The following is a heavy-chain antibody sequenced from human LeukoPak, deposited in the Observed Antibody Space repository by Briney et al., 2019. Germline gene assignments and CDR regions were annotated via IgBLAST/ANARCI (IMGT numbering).Heavy chain of an antibody. V-gene: IGHV4-34*01. D-gene: IGHD5-18*01. J-gene: IGHJ6*02. CDR1: GGSFSGYY. Sequence: SETLSLTCAVYGGSFSGYYWSWIRQPPGKGLEWIGEINHSGSTNYNPSLKSRVTISVDTSKNQFSLKLSSVTAADTAVYYCARGRGYSYGRSQYYYYYGMDVWGQGTTVTVSS. CDR2: INHSGST. CDR3: ARGRGYSYGRSQYYYYYGMDV.